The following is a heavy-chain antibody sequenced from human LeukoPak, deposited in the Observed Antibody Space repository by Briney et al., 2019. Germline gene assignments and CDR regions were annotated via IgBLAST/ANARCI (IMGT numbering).Heavy chain of an antibody. D-gene: IGHD4-17*01. J-gene: IGHJ4*02. CDR1: GGSISSSSYY. Sequence: SSETLSLTCTVSGGSISSSSYYWGWIRQPPGKGLEWIGSIYYSGSTYYNPSLKSRVTISVDTSKNQFSLKLSSVIAADTAVYYCATYQDAGYDYGDYGGFDYWGQGTLVTVSS. CDR2: IYYSGST. V-gene: IGHV4-39*01. CDR3: ATYQDAGYDYGDYGGFDY.